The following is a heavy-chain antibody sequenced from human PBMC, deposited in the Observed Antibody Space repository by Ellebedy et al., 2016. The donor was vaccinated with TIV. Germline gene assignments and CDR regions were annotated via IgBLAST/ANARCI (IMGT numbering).Heavy chain of an antibody. CDR3: ARETLEGYSSSLAFDP. CDR1: GYTFTGYY. V-gene: IGHV1-2*02. D-gene: IGHD6-13*01. Sequence: AASVKVSCKASGYTFTGYYMHWVRQAPGQGLEWMGWINPNSGGTNYAQKFQGRVTMTRDTSISTAYMELSRLRSDDTAVYYCARETLEGYSSSLAFDPWGQGTLVTVSS. J-gene: IGHJ5*02. CDR2: INPNSGGT.